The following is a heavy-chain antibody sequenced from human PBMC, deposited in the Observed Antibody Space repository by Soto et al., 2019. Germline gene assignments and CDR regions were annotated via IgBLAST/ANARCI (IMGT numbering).Heavy chain of an antibody. J-gene: IGHJ6*02. V-gene: IGHV1-69*13. D-gene: IGHD3-3*01. CDR2: IIPIFGTA. CDR1: EGTFSSYA. Sequence: SVKVSCKASEGTFSSYAISWVRQTPGQGLEWMGGIIPIFGTANYAQKFQGRVTITADESTSTAYMELSSLRSEDTAVYYCARVWWSGYYTAGHYYGMDVWGQGTTVTV. CDR3: ARVWWSGYYTAGHYYGMDV.